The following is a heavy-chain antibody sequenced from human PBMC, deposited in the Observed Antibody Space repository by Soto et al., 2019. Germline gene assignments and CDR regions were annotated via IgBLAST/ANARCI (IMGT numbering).Heavy chain of an antibody. D-gene: IGHD6-13*01. CDR3: AKNVGQQLTLDDY. J-gene: IGHJ4*02. V-gene: IGHV3-23*01. CDR1: GFTFSSYA. CDR2: ISASGGST. Sequence: GGSLRLSCAASGFTFSSYAMSWVRQAPGKGLEWVSAISASGGSTYYADSVKGRFTISRDNSENTLYLQMNSLRAEDTAVYYCAKNVGQQLTLDDYWGQGTLVTVSS.